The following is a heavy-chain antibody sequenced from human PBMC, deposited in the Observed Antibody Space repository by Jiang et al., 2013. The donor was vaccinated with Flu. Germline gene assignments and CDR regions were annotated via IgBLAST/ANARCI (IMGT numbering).Heavy chain of an antibody. CDR1: GGTLITYY. V-gene: IGHV4-59*08. D-gene: IGHD6-6*01. J-gene: IGHJ4*02. Sequence: PGLVKPSETLSLTCNVSGGTLITYYWSWVRQPPGKGLEWIGYIYYSGSTYNNPSLKSRVTISVDTSKNQFSLKLSSVTAADTAVYYCARLAYRGKQLVHFDYWGQGTLVTVSS. CDR3: ARLAYRGKQLVHFDY. CDR2: IYYSGST.